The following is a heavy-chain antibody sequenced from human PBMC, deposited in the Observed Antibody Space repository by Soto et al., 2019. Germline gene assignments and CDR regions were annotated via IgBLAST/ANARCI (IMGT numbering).Heavy chain of an antibody. CDR1: GYTFTSYY. J-gene: IGHJ6*02. CDR2: INPSGGST. D-gene: IGHD3-22*01. V-gene: IGHV1-46*01. Sequence: ASVKVSCKASGYTFTSYYMHWVRQAPGQGLEWMGIINPSGGSTSYAQKFQGRVTMTRDTSTSTVYMELSSLRSEDTAVYYCARDLSGYYFDYYYYGMDVWGQGTTVTSP. CDR3: ARDLSGYYFDYYYYGMDV.